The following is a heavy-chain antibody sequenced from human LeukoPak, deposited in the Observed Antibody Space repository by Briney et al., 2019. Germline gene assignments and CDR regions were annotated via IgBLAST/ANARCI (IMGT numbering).Heavy chain of an antibody. Sequence: SVTLSLTCTVSGGSISSSSYYWGWIRQPPGKGLEWIGSIYYSGSTYYNPSLKSRVTISVDTSKNQFSLKLSSVTAADTAVYYCARPRLLRYFDWLPPDAFDIWGQGTMVTVSS. CDR2: IYYSGST. CDR1: GGSISSSSYY. CDR3: ARPRLLRYFDWLPPDAFDI. D-gene: IGHD3-9*01. V-gene: IGHV4-39*01. J-gene: IGHJ3*02.